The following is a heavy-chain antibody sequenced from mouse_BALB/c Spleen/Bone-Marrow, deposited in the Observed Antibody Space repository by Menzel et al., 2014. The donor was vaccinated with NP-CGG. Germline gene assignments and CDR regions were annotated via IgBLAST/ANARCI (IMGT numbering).Heavy chain of an antibody. J-gene: IGHJ2*01. Sequence: DVKLQESGPGLVKPCQSLSLTCSVTGYSITSGYYWNWIRQFAGNKLVLMGYISYDGSNNYNPSLKNRISITRDTSKNQFFLKLNSVTTEDTATYSCAKGGYGYPFDYWGQGTTLTVSS. V-gene: IGHV3-6*02. CDR2: ISYDGSN. CDR1: GYSITSGYY. D-gene: IGHD2-14*01. CDR3: AKGGYGYPFDY.